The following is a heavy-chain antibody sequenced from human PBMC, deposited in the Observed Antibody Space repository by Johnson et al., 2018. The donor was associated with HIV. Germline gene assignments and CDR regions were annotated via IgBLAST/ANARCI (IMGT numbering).Heavy chain of an antibody. CDR2: ISYDGSTK. CDR3: ARRSGYAFDI. Sequence: QVQLVESRGGLVKPGGSLRLSCAASGFTFSRYAMHWVRQAPGKGLEWVAVISYDGSTKYYADSVKGRFTISRDNSKNTLYLQMNSLRAEDTAVYYCARRSGYAFDIWGQGTMVTVSS. J-gene: IGHJ3*02. D-gene: IGHD5-24*01. V-gene: IGHV3-30*04. CDR1: GFTFSRYA.